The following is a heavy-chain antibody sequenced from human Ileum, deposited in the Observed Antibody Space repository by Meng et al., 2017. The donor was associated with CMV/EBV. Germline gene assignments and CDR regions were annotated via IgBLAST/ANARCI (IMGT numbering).Heavy chain of an antibody. J-gene: IGHJ4*02. D-gene: IGHD6-19*01. V-gene: IGHV4-4*02. CDR3: ARALYSSGWMGTG. Sequence: SETLSLTCAVSGGSITSSNWWTWVRLPPGKGLEWIGEIYHSGSTNYNPSLKSRVTISGDKSKNQFSLKLSSVTVADTAVYYCARALYSSGWMGTGWGQGTLVTVSS. CDR2: IYHSGST. CDR1: GGSITSSNW.